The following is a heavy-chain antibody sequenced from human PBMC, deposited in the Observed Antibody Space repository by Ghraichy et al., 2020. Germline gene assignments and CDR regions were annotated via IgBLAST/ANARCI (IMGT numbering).Heavy chain of an antibody. CDR1: GFTFSSYG. CDR2: IWYDGSNK. J-gene: IGHJ6*02. CDR3: ARDEDNWNYGPYYGMDV. V-gene: IGHV3-33*01. Sequence: GESLNISCAASGFTFSSYGMHWVRQAPGKGLEWVAVIWYDGSNKYYADSVKGRFTISRDNSKNTLYLQMNSLRAEDTAVYYCARDEDNWNYGPYYGMDVWGQGTTVTVSS. D-gene: IGHD1-7*01.